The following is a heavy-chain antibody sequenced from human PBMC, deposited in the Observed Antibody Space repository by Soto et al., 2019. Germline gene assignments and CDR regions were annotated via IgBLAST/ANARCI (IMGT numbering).Heavy chain of an antibody. J-gene: IGHJ5*02. D-gene: IGHD3-9*01. CDR1: GFTFSEYS. CDR3: VKVSTFYDILTGYYSTNFFDP. V-gene: IGHV3-64D*06. CDR2: ISSDGDIT. Sequence: PVVSLRLSCSASGFTFSEYSMRWVRQAPGKGLQYVSTISSDGDITYYADSVKGRFTISRDNSKNTLYLQMNSLRPEDTAVYYCVKVSTFYDILTGYYSTNFFDPWGQGTLVTVSS.